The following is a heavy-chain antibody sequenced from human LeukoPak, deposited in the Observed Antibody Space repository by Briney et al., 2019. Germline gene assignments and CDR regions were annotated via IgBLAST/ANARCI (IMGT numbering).Heavy chain of an antibody. CDR3: ARRDLYCSGGSCYSGWFDP. CDR2: INHSGST. CDR1: GGSFSGYY. D-gene: IGHD2-15*01. Sequence: PSETLSLTCAVYGGSFSGYYWSWIRQPPGKGLEWIGEINHSGSTNYNPSLKSRVTISVDTSKNQFSLKLSSVTAADTAVYYCARRDLYCSGGSCYSGWFDPWGQGTLVTVSS. V-gene: IGHV4-34*01. J-gene: IGHJ5*02.